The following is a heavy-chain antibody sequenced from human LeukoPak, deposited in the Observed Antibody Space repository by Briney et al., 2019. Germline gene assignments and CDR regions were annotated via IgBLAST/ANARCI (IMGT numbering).Heavy chain of an antibody. CDR1: GASINSDTYY. Sequence: SETLSLTCTVSGASINSDTYYWGWIRQPPGKGLEWIGTHSHSGSAYYNPSLKSRVTISVKTSKNQFSLKLSSVTAADTAVYYCARVNSSGWYPNDAFDIWGQGTMVTVSS. J-gene: IGHJ3*02. D-gene: IGHD6-19*01. CDR2: HSHSGSA. V-gene: IGHV4-39*07. CDR3: ARVNSSGWYPNDAFDI.